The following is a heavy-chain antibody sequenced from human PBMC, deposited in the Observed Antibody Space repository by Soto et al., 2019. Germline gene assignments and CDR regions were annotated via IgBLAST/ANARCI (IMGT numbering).Heavy chain of an antibody. CDR3: ARGEYYYDSSGYYSPSDYYFDY. V-gene: IGHV1-18*01. Sequence: GASVKVSCKASGYTFTSYGISWVRQAPGQGLEWMGWISAYNGNTNYAQKLQGRVTMTTDTSTSKAYMELRSLRSDDTAVYYCARGEYYYDSSGYYSPSDYYFDYWGQGTLVTVSS. CDR1: GYTFTSYG. CDR2: ISAYNGNT. J-gene: IGHJ4*02. D-gene: IGHD3-22*01.